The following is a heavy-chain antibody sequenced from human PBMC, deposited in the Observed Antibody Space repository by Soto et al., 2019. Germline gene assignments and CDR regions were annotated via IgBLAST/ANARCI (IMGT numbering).Heavy chain of an antibody. D-gene: IGHD6-13*01. J-gene: IGHJ6*02. CDR1: GGSISSGACY. CDR3: ARDGLAVAAAGPYYYGMDV. CDR2: IYYSGST. Sequence: SETLPLSCTVSGGSISSGACYWSWIREHPGKGLEWIGYIYYSGSTYYNPSLKSRVTISVDTSKNQFSLKLSSVTAADTAVYYCARDGLAVAAAGPYYYGMDVWGQGTTVTVSS. V-gene: IGHV4-31*03.